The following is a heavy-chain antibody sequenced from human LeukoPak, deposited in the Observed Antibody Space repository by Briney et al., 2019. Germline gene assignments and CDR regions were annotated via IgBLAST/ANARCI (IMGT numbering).Heavy chain of an antibody. CDR2: VKSIIDGGTA. CDR3: TTGEWELLGALDS. CDR1: GLTFSIAW. J-gene: IGHJ5*01. D-gene: IGHD1-26*01. Sequence: GGSLRLSCAASGLTFSIAWMNWVRQAPGKGLEWVGRVKSIIDGGTADYATPVSGRFTISRDDSKSTLYLHMNSLKTEDTGVYYCTTGEWELLGALDSWGQEALVTVSS. V-gene: IGHV3-15*01.